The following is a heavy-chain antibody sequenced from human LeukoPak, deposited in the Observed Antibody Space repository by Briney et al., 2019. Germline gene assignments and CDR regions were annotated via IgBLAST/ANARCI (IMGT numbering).Heavy chain of an antibody. D-gene: IGHD6-19*01. Sequence: QAGRPLRLSCAASGFTFINYGIHWVRQAPGKGLEWVALIRYDGSNKYYADSVRGRFSISRDNSKNTVYLQMNSLRGEDTAVYYCARAGNENSSGYYYWGQGTLVTVSS. CDR3: ARAGNENSSGYYY. CDR1: GFTFINYG. J-gene: IGHJ4*02. V-gene: IGHV3-33*01. CDR2: IRYDGSNK.